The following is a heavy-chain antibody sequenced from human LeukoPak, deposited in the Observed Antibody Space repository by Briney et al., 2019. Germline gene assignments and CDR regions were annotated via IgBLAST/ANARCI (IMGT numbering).Heavy chain of an antibody. D-gene: IGHD1-26*01. CDR2: INPSGGST. Sequence: ASVKVSCKASGYTFTSYYMHWVRQAPGQGLEWMGIINPSGGSTSYAQKFQGRVTMTRDTSTSTVYMELSSLRSEDTAVYYCASSAKVGATLGCFDYWGQGTLVTVSS. J-gene: IGHJ4*02. CDR3: ASSAKVGATLGCFDY. V-gene: IGHV1-46*01. CDR1: GYTFTSYY.